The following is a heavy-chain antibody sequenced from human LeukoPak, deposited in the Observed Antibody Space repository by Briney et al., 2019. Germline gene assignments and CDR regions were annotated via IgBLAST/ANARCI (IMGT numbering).Heavy chain of an antibody. J-gene: IGHJ4*02. D-gene: IGHD3-9*01. CDR1: GYTFTGYY. Sequence: ASVKVSCKASGYTFTGYYMHWVRQAPGQGLEWMGWINPNSVGTNYAQKFQGRVTMTRDTSISTAYMELRSLRSDDTAVYYCAREGYDILTGYYPGDYWGQGTLVTVSS. CDR2: INPNSVGT. CDR3: AREGYDILTGYYPGDY. V-gene: IGHV1-2*02.